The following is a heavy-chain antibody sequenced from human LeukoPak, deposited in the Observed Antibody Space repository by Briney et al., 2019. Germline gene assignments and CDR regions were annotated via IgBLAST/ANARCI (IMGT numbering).Heavy chain of an antibody. J-gene: IGHJ2*01. D-gene: IGHD3-10*01. Sequence: SETLSLTCTVSGGSISSFYWSWIRQPPGKGLEWIGYLYYSGSTNYNPSLKSRVTISVDTSKNQFSLKLSSVTAADTAVYYCARDLDRGPLPNFDLWGRGTLVTVSS. CDR1: GGSISSFY. CDR2: LYYSGST. CDR3: ARDLDRGPLPNFDL. V-gene: IGHV4-59*01.